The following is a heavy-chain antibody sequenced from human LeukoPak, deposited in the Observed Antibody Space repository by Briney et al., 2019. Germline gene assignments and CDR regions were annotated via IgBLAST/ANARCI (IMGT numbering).Heavy chain of an antibody. D-gene: IGHD6-19*01. Sequence: SETLSLTCTVSGGSISSYYWSWIRQPPGKGLEWIGYIYYSGSTNYNPSLKSRVTISVDTSKNQFSLKLSSVTAADTAVYYCARGIAVAGSSGPFDPWGQGTLVTVSS. CDR1: GGSISSYY. V-gene: IGHV4-59*01. CDR3: ARGIAVAGSSGPFDP. J-gene: IGHJ5*02. CDR2: IYYSGST.